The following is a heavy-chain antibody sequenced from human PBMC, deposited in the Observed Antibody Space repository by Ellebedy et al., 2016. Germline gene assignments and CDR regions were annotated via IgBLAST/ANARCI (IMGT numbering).Heavy chain of an antibody. D-gene: IGHD2-21*02. CDR3: ARAPRSCIPYRDCFQYWYFDL. V-gene: IGHV4-59*01. CDR2: VYYSGTP. CDR1: GGSISGYY. J-gene: IGHJ2*01. Sequence: SETLSLTXTVSGGSISGYYWSWVRQPPGKGLEWIGYVYYSGTPNYNPSLKSRVTISVDTSKNQFSLKLSSVTAADTAVYYCARAPRSCIPYRDCFQYWYFDLWGRGTLVTVSS.